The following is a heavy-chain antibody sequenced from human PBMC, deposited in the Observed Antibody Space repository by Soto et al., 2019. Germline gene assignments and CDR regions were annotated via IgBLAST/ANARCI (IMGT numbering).Heavy chain of an antibody. J-gene: IGHJ3*02. V-gene: IGHV1-69*13. CDR2: IIPIFGTA. CDR3: ARGSGSEPFFAFDI. CDR1: GGTFSSYA. D-gene: IGHD1-26*01. Sequence: SVKVSCKASGGTFSSYAISWVRQAPGQGLEWMGGIIPIFGTANYAQKFQGRVTITADESTSTAYMELSSLRSEDTAVYYCARGSGSEPFFAFDIWGQGTMVTVSS.